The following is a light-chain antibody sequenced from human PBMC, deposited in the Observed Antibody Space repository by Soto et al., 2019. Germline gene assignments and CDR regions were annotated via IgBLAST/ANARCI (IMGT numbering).Light chain of an antibody. Sequence: IVLTQSPGTLSLSPGERATLSCRASQSVNSNYLVWYQQKPGQAPRLLIYGASTRAAGITDRFSGSGSGTEFTLTISSLEPEDFAVYYCQQYSSSRTFGQGTKVDIK. CDR2: GAS. CDR3: QQYSSSRT. V-gene: IGKV3-20*01. CDR1: QSVNSNY. J-gene: IGKJ1*01.